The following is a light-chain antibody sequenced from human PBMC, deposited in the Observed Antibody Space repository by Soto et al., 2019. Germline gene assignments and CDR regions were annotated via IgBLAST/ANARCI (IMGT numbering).Light chain of an antibody. CDR2: DVS. Sequence: QSALTQPASVSGSPGQSITISCTGTSSDVGGYNYVSWYQHHPGKAPKLMIYDVSIRPSGVSNRFSGSKSGNTASLTISGLQAEDEADYYCSSYTSSSTWVFGGGTKLTVL. J-gene: IGLJ3*02. V-gene: IGLV2-14*03. CDR3: SSYTSSSTWV. CDR1: SSDVGGYNY.